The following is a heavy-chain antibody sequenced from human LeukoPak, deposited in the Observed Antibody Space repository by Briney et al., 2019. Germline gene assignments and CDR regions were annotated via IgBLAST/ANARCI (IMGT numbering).Heavy chain of an antibody. Sequence: SETLSLTCAVYGGSFNDYYWSWIRQPPGKGLEWIGEINHSGSTNNNPSLRSRVTISVDTSKNQFSLKLSSVTAADTAAYYCARHRGSGWYFDYWGQGTLVTVSS. CDR2: INHSGST. CDR1: GGSFNDYY. D-gene: IGHD6-19*01. J-gene: IGHJ4*02. V-gene: IGHV4-34*01. CDR3: ARHRGSGWYFDY.